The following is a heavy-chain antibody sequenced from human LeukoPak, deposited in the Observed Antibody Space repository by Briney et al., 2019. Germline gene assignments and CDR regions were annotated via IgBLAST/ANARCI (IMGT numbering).Heavy chain of an antibody. D-gene: IGHD3-16*02. CDR1: GGSISSYY. CDR2: IYYSGST. J-gene: IGHJ4*02. Sequence: SETLSLTCTVSGGSISSYYWSWIRQPPGKGLEWIGYIYYSGSTNYNPSLKSRVTISVDTSKNQFSQKLSSVTAADTAVYYCARGFETSYRYTFYYWGQGTLVTVSS. CDR3: ARGFETSYRYTFYY. V-gene: IGHV4-59*01.